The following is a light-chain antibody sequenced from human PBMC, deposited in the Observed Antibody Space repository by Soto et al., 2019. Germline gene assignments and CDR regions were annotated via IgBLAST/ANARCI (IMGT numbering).Light chain of an antibody. J-gene: IGKJ1*01. CDR2: WAS. Sequence: DIVMTQSPDFLSVSLGEMATISCRASQSLFYSSNQENYLAWYQQKPGQPPKLLLYWASTRESGVPDRFSGSGSGTDFSLTISSLQAEDVAVYNCQQYFSTPAWAFGQGTKVEIK. V-gene: IGKV4-1*01. CDR3: QQYFSTPAWA. CDR1: QSLFYSSNQENY.